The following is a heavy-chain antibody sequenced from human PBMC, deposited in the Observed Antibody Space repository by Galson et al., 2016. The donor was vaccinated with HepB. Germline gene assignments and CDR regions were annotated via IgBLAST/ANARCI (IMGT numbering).Heavy chain of an antibody. V-gene: IGHV4-59*01. CDR2: IYYSGST. CDR3: AGGAELLGYCSGGSCPFDH. CDR1: GVSITNYY. J-gene: IGHJ4*02. D-gene: IGHD2-15*01. Sequence: ETLSLTCTVSGVSITNYYWSWIRQPPGKGLEWIGNIYYSGSTNYNPSLKSPVTISIDTSKHQVSLTLTSVTAADTAVYYCAGGAELLGYCSGGSCPFDHWGQGTLVTVSS.